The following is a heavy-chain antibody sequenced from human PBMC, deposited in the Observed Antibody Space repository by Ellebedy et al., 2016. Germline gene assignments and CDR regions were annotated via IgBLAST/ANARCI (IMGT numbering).Heavy chain of an antibody. J-gene: IGHJ4*02. Sequence: GGSLRLXXSTSGFNFSSVAFNWVRQTPDKRLEWLAVISYDGRQKYYGESAKGRFTISRDNAQNLVFLQLNGLRPDDTAVYYCARGPFFGVLIQFDLWGQGSPVSVSS. CDR3: ARGPFFGVLIQFDL. CDR2: ISYDGRQK. D-gene: IGHD3-3*01. CDR1: GFNFSSVA. V-gene: IGHV3-30*04.